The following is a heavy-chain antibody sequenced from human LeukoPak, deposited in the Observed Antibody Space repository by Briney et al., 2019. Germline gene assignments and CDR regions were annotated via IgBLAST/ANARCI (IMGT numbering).Heavy chain of an antibody. CDR1: GYTFTSYG. V-gene: IGHV1-18*01. Sequence: GASVKVSCKASGYTFTSYGISWVRQAPGQGLEWMGWISAYNGNTNYAQKLQGRVTMTTDTSTSTAHMELRSPRSDDTAVYYCARDSAAAGSFDYWGQGTLVTVSS. J-gene: IGHJ4*02. CDR3: ARDSAAAGSFDY. CDR2: ISAYNGNT. D-gene: IGHD6-13*01.